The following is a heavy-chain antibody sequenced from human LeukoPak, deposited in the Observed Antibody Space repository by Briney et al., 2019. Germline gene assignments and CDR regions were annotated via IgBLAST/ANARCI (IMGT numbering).Heavy chain of an antibody. Sequence: SETLSLTCTVSGGSISSGSYYWSWIRQPAGMGLEWIGRIYTSGSTNYNPSLKSRVTISVDTSKNQFSLKLSSVTAADTAVYYCARTGLNWNRFDYWGQGTLVTVSS. J-gene: IGHJ4*02. CDR2: IYTSGST. D-gene: IGHD1-1*01. CDR1: GGSISSGSYY. CDR3: ARTGLNWNRFDY. V-gene: IGHV4-61*02.